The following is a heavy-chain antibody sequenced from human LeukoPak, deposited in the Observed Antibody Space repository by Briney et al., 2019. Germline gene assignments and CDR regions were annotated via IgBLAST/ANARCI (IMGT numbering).Heavy chain of an antibody. J-gene: IGHJ3*02. D-gene: IGHD3-10*01. CDR2: INPSGGST. Sequence: ASVKVSCKASGYTFTSYYMHWVRQAPGQGLEWMGIINPSGGSTNYAQKFQGRVTITADESTSTAYMELSSLRSEDTAVYYCARARSFGELLNAFDIWGQGTMVTVSS. CDR1: GYTFTSYY. CDR3: ARARSFGELLNAFDI. V-gene: IGHV1-46*01.